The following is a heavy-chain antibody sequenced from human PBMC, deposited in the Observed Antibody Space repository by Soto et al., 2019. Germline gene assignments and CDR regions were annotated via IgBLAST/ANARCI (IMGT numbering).Heavy chain of an antibody. CDR2: IYYSGST. V-gene: IGHV4-31*03. J-gene: IGHJ4*02. CDR1: GGSISSGGYY. CDR3: ASGKLGYCSSTSCYYFDY. Sequence: PSETLSLTCTVSGGSISSGGYYWSWIRQHPGKGMEWIGYIYYSGSTYYNPSLNSRVTISLDTSKNQFSRKLSSVTAADTAVYYCASGKLGYCSSTSCYYFDYWGQGTLVTVSS. D-gene: IGHD2-2*01.